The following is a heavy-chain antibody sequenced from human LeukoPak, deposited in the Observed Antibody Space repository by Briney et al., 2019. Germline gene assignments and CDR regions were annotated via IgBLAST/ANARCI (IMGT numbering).Heavy chain of an antibody. CDR3: ARVAVAGTFDY. CDR2: IWYDGSNK. J-gene: IGHJ4*02. CDR1: GFIFSTYA. D-gene: IGHD6-19*01. V-gene: IGHV3-33*08. Sequence: PGRSLRLSCAAYGFIFSTYAMHWVRQAPGKGLEWVAVIWYDGSNKYYADSVKGRFTISRDNSKNTLYLQMNSLRAEDTAVYYCARVAVAGTFDYWGQGTLVTVSS.